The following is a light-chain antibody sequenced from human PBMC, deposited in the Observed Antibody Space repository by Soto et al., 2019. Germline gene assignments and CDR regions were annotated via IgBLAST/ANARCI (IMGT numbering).Light chain of an antibody. CDR3: QQYGSSRNT. CDR2: GAS. CDR1: QSVSSSY. J-gene: IGKJ2*01. V-gene: IGKV3-20*01. Sequence: EIVLTQSPGTLSLSPGVRATLSCRASQSVSSSYLAWYQQKLGQAPRLLIYGASSRATGIPDRFSGSGSGTDFTLTISRLEPEDFAVYYCQQYGSSRNTFGQGTKLEIK.